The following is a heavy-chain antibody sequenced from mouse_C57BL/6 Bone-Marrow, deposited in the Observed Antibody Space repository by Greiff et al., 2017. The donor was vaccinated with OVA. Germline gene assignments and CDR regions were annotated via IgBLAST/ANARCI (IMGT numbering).Heavy chain of an antibody. D-gene: IGHD1-1*01. Sequence: LVESGAELVRPGASVKLSCKASGYTFTDYYINWVKQRPGQGLEWIARIYPGSGNTYYNEKFKGKATLTAEKSSSTAYMQLSSLTSEDSAVYFCARTEDYYGSTLMDYWGQGTSVTVSS. CDR1: GYTFTDYY. CDR3: ARTEDYYGSTLMDY. J-gene: IGHJ4*01. V-gene: IGHV1-76*01. CDR2: IYPGSGNT.